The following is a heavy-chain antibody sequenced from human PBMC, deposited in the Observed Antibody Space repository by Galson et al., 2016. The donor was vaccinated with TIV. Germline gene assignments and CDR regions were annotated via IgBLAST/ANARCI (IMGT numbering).Heavy chain of an antibody. Sequence: SETLSLTCSVSGGSLSDYYWNWIRQPPGKGLEWIGYVSDSGRTHYNPSLQSRITLSPDTSKIQFSLRLTSMTPADTAVYYFARSGFNSDWYFFTESWGQGTLVTVSS. D-gene: IGHD2-21*02. CDR3: ARSGFNSDWYFFTES. CDR2: VSDSGRT. V-gene: IGHV4-59*12. J-gene: IGHJ5*02. CDR1: GGSLSDYY.